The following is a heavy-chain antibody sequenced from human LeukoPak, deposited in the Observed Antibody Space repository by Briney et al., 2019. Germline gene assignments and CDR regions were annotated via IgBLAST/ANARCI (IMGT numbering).Heavy chain of an antibody. CDR2: INSGGGTT. J-gene: IGHJ4*02. Sequence: GASVKVSCKTSGYTFSNYYMHWVRQAPGQGQEWMGIINSGGGTTSYAQKFEGRVTMTRDTSTSTVYMELRSLRSEDTAVYYCAREAADSSGYYAYWGQGTLVIVSS. V-gene: IGHV1-46*01. CDR3: AREAADSSGYYAY. CDR1: GYTFSNYY. D-gene: IGHD3-22*01.